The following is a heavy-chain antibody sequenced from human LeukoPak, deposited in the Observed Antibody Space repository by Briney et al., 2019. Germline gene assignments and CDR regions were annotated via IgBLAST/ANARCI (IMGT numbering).Heavy chain of an antibody. J-gene: IGHJ3*02. V-gene: IGHV4-39*07. D-gene: IGHD6-19*01. CDR2: IYYSGST. CDR3: ARALVIAVAGDAFDI. Sequence: WVRHAPGKGLEWIGSIYYSGSTYYNPSLKSRVTISVDTSKNQFSLKLSSVTAADTAVYYCARALVIAVAGDAFDIWGQGTMVTVSS.